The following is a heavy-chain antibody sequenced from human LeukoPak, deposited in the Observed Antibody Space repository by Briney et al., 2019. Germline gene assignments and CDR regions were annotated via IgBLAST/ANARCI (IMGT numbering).Heavy chain of an antibody. CDR1: GGSISPYY. CDR2: VYSSGHT. J-gene: IGHJ5*02. Sequence: PSETLSLTCTVSGGSISPYYWSWIRQPPGKGLEWIAYVYSSGHTNYNPSLKGRVTISVDTSKNQFSLKLNSVTAADTAVYYCARAYDFWSGYYSTHWFDPWGQGTLVTVSS. V-gene: IGHV4-4*08. D-gene: IGHD3-3*01. CDR3: ARAYDFWSGYYSTHWFDP.